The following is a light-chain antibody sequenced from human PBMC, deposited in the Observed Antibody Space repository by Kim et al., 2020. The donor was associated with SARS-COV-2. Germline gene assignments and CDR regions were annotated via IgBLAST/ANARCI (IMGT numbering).Light chain of an antibody. CDR2: EGN. CDR3: CSYAGSTTWV. V-gene: IGLV2-23*01. Sequence: GQSVTISCTGTRSDVGAYNLVSWYQQYPGKGPKLIIFEGNKRPSDISSRFSGSKSGNWASLTISGLQAEDEADYYCCSYAGSTTWVFGGGTQLTVL. CDR1: RSDVGAYNL. J-gene: IGLJ3*02.